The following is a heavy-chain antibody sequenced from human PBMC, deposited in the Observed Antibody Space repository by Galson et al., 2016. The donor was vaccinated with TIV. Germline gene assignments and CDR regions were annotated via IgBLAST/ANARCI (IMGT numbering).Heavy chain of an antibody. Sequence: SVKVSCKASGYTFSHYYLHWVRQAPGQGLEWMGRINPKNGATDYALKFQGRVTMTRDTSISIAYMELSSLRSDDTVVYYCATIEGGVGSFWGRGTLVTVSS. J-gene: IGHJ4*02. CDR2: INPKNGAT. D-gene: IGHD2-8*01. CDR3: ATIEGGVGSF. CDR1: GYTFSHYY. V-gene: IGHV1-2*05.